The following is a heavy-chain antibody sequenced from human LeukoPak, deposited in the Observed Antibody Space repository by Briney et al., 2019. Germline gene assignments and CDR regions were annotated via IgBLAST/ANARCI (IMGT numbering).Heavy chain of an antibody. J-gene: IGHJ3*02. CDR3: ASSVIAAAGTAAFDI. Sequence: GGSLRLSCAASGFTVSSNYMSWVRQAAGKGLDWVSVLYSGGTTYYADSVTGRFTISSDNSKNTLFLQMNSLRAEDTAVYYCASSVIAAAGTAAFDIWGQGTMVTVSS. V-gene: IGHV3-53*01. CDR2: LYSGGTT. CDR1: GFTVSSNY. D-gene: IGHD6-13*01.